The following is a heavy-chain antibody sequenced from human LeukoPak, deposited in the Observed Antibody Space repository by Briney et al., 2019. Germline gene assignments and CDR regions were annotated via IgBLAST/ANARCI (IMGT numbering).Heavy chain of an antibody. CDR1: GYSFTSYW. Sequence: GESLKISCKGSGYSFTSYWIGWVRQMPGKGLEWMGIIYPGDSDTRYSPSFQGQVTISADKSISTAYLQWSSLKASDTAMYYCASISSSVVVAQSGDAFDIWGQGTMVTVSS. CDR3: ASISSSVVVAQSGDAFDI. J-gene: IGHJ3*02. V-gene: IGHV5-51*01. CDR2: IYPGDSDT. D-gene: IGHD2-15*01.